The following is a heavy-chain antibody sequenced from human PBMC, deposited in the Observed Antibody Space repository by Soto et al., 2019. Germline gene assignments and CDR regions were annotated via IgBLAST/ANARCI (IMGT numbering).Heavy chain of an antibody. D-gene: IGHD1-7*01. J-gene: IGHJ4*02. Sequence: GGSLRLSCAVPGGIFHGYGMHWVRQAPGKGLEWVAIIRFDGSNEEYADSVKGRFTISRENSKNTLYLQMNTLGAEETVVYYCARDGIGGTVFRGYLDYWGRGTVVTVSS. CDR3: ARDGIGGTVFRGYLDY. CDR1: GGIFHGYG. CDR2: IRFDGSNE. V-gene: IGHV3-30*02.